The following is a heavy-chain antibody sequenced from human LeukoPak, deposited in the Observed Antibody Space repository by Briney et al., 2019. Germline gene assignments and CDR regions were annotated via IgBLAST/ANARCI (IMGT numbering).Heavy chain of an antibody. CDR1: GGSISSYY. V-gene: IGHV4-59*08. CDR2: IYYSGST. Sequence: SETLSLTCTASGGSISSYYWSWIRQPPGKGLEWIGHIYYSGSTNYNPSLKSRVTISVDTSKNQFSLKLSSVTAADTAVYYCARPVWFGEPYFDPWGQGTLVTVSS. D-gene: IGHD3-10*01. J-gene: IGHJ5*02. CDR3: ARPVWFGEPYFDP.